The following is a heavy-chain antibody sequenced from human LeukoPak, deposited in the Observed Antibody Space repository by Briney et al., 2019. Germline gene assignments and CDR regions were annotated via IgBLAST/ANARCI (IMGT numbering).Heavy chain of an antibody. V-gene: IGHV3-23*01. CDR1: GFTFSSYA. Sequence: PGGSLRLSCAASGFTFSSYAMSWVRQAPGKGLEWVSAISGSGGSTYYADSVKGRFTISRDNSKNTLYLQMNSLRAEDTAVYYCAKALLPVDYGSARGAFDIWGQGTMVTVSS. J-gene: IGHJ3*02. D-gene: IGHD4-17*01. CDR3: AKALLPVDYGSARGAFDI. CDR2: ISGSGGST.